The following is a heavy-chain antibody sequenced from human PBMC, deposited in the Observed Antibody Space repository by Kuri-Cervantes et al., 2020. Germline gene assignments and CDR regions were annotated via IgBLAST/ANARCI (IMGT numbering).Heavy chain of an antibody. J-gene: IGHJ3*02. V-gene: IGHV4-59*01. Sequence: SETLSLTCTVSGGSISSYYWSWIRQPPGKGLEWIGYIYHSGSTNYNPSLKSRVTISVDTSKNQFSLKLSSVTAADTAVYYCARSFSTGHITRRDAFDIWGQGTMVTVSS. CDR2: IYHSGST. D-gene: IGHD3-3*01. CDR1: GGSISSYY. CDR3: ARSFSTGHITRRDAFDI.